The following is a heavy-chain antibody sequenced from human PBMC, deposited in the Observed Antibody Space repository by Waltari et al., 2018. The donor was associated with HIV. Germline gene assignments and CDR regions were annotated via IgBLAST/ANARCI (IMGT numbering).Heavy chain of an antibody. Sequence: QITLKESGPTLVTPTQTLTLTCNFSGFFLTTSGVGVAWIRQPPGKALEWLALIYWNDDRRYSPSLKTKLTITKDISKNQVVLTMANMDPVDTATYFGARDYGSGNYRGFDYWGQGILVTVSS. CDR3: ARDYGSGNYRGFDY. V-gene: IGHV2-5*01. CDR1: GFFLTTSGVG. J-gene: IGHJ4*02. CDR2: IYWNDDR. D-gene: IGHD3-10*01.